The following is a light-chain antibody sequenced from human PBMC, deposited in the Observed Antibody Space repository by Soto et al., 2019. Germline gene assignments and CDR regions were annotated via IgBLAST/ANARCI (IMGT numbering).Light chain of an antibody. Sequence: SVLTQPPSASGTPGQRVTMSCSGGNSNIGSHTVNWYQHLPGTAPTLLIFSNNQRPSGVPARFSGSKSGTSASLAISGLQSGDECHYYCAAWDASLNGFYVFGTGTNVAVL. CDR1: NSNIGSHT. V-gene: IGLV1-44*01. J-gene: IGLJ1*01. CDR2: SNN. CDR3: AAWDASLNGFYV.